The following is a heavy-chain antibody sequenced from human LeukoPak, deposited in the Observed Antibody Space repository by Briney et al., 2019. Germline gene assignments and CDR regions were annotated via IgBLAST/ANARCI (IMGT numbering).Heavy chain of an antibody. CDR2: ISYDGSNK. V-gene: IGHV3-30*18. D-gene: IGHD3-9*01. J-gene: IGHJ4*02. CDR1: GFTFSSYG. Sequence: GGSLRLSCAASGFTFSSYGMHWVRQAPGKGLEWVAVISYDGSNKYYADSAKGRFTISRDNSKNTLYLQMNSLRAEDTAVYYCAKWIKYDILTGYADYWGQGTLVTVSS. CDR3: AKWIKYDILTGYADY.